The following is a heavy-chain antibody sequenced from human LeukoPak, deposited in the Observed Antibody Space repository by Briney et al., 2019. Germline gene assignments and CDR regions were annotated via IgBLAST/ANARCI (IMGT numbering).Heavy chain of an antibody. CDR3: ARDYGQLVFDY. V-gene: IGHV4-59*01. CDR2: IYYSGST. Sequence: KPSETLSLTCTVSGGSISSYYWSWIRQPPGKGLEWIGYIYYSGSTNYNPSPKSRVTISVDTSKNQFSLKLSSVTAADTAVYYCARDYGQLVFDYWGQGTLVTVSS. D-gene: IGHD6-6*01. J-gene: IGHJ4*02. CDR1: GGSISSYY.